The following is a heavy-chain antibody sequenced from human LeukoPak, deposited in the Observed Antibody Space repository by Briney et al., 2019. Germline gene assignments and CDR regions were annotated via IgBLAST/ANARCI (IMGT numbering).Heavy chain of an antibody. V-gene: IGHV6-1*01. D-gene: IGHD2-15*01. CDR2: TYYRSKWYN. J-gene: IGHJ4*02. Sequence: SQTLSLTCAISGDSVSSTSATWNWIRQSPSRGLEWLGRTYYRSKWYNDYAVSVKGRITINPDTSKNQFSLQLNSVTPEDTAVYYCARRYCSGGSCPFDYWGQGTLLTVSS. CDR3: ARRYCSGGSCPFDY. CDR1: GDSVSSTSAT.